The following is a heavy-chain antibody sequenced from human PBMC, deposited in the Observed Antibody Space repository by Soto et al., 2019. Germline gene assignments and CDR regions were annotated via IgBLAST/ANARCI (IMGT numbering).Heavy chain of an antibody. V-gene: IGHV4-31*03. D-gene: IGHD3-10*01. Sequence: SETLSLTCTVSGGSISSGGYYWSWIRQHPGKGLEWIGYIYYGGSTYYNPSLKSRATISGDTSKNQFSLKLSSVTAADTAVYYCARVYGSGSYLPDLWYYYYGMDVWGQGTTVTVSS. CDR1: GGSISSGGYY. J-gene: IGHJ6*02. CDR2: IYYGGST. CDR3: ARVYGSGSYLPDLWYYYYGMDV.